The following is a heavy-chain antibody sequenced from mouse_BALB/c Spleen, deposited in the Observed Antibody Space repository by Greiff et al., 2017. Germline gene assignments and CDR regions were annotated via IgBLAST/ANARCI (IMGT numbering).Heavy chain of an antibody. J-gene: IGHJ3*01. D-gene: IGHD1-1*01. V-gene: IGHV3-2*02. CDR2: ISYSGST. CDR1: GYSITSDYA. Sequence: EVQLQESGPGLVKPSQSLSLTCTVTGYSITSDYAWNWIRQFPGNKLEWMGYISYSGSTSYNPSLKSRISITRDTSKNQFFLQLNSVTTEDTATYYCAREGYYYGSTWFAYWGQGTLVTVSA. CDR3: AREGYYYGSTWFAY.